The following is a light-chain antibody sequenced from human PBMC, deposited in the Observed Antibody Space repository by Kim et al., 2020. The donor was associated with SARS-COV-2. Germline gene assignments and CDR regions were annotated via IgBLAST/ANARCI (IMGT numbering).Light chain of an antibody. J-gene: IGKJ1*01. CDR2: AAS. CDR1: QSISSY. Sequence: DIQMTQSPSSLSASVGDRVTITCRASQSISSYLNWYQQKPGKAPKLLIYAASSLQSGVPSRFSGSGSGTDFTLTISSLQPEDFATYYCQQSYSTPVACGQGTKVDIK. CDR3: QQSYSTPVA. V-gene: IGKV1-39*01.